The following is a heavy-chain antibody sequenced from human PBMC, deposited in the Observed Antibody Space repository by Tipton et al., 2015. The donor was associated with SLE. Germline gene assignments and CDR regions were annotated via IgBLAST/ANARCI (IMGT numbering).Heavy chain of an antibody. V-gene: IGHV4-59*12. Sequence: TLSLTCTVSGGSISSYYWSWIRQPPGKGLEWIGYIYYSGSTNYNPSLKSRVTISVDTSKNQFSLKLSSVTAADTAVYYCARVYGMDVWGQGTTVTVSS. CDR1: GGSISSYY. CDR3: ARVYGMDV. J-gene: IGHJ6*02. CDR2: IYYSGST.